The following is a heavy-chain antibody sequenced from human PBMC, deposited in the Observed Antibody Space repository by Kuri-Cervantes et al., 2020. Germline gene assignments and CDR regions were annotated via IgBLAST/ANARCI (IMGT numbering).Heavy chain of an antibody. Sequence: SETLSLTCAVYGGSFSGYYWSWIRQPPGKGLEWIGEINHSGSTNYNPSLKSRVTISVDTSKNQFSLKLSSVTAADTAVYYCARVGTRYSGWGQGTLVTVSS. D-gene: IGHD3-10*01. J-gene: IGHJ4*02. CDR1: GGSFSGYY. V-gene: IGHV4-34*01. CDR3: ARVGTRYSG. CDR2: INHSGST.